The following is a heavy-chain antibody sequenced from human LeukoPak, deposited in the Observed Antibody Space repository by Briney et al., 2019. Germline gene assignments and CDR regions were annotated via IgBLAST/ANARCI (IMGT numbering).Heavy chain of an antibody. CDR1: GGSISSYY. CDR2: THYSGNT. CDR3: ARTYYDSSDIYAFDI. J-gene: IGHJ3*02. V-gene: IGHV4-39*01. Sequence: SETLSLTCTVSGGSISSYYWSWIRQPPGKGLEWIGSTHYSGNTYYNPSLKSRVTISVDTSKNQFSLKLSSVTAADTAMYYCARTYYDSSDIYAFDIWGQGTMVTVSS. D-gene: IGHD3-22*01.